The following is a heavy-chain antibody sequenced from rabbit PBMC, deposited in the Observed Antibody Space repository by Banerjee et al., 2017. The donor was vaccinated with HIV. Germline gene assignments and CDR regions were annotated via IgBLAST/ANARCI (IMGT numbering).Heavy chain of an antibody. V-gene: IGHV1S45*01. D-gene: IGHD6-1*01. CDR1: GFDLSSDYY. CDR3: ARADALGYGLDL. J-gene: IGHJ6*01. Sequence: QEQLEESGGGLVKPEGSLTLTCKASGFDLSSDYYMCWVRQAPGKGLELIACIFSNRGITWYASWVNGRFTISKTSSTTVTLQMTSLTGADMATYFCARADALGYGLDLWGPGTLVTVS. CDR2: IFSNRGIT.